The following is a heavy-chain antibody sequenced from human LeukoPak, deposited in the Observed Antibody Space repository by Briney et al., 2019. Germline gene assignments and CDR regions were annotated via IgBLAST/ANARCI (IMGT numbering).Heavy chain of an antibody. CDR2: ISWDGGNT. CDR3: AKAYPGYSHYFDY. Sequence: GGSLRLSCAASGFTFDVYNMHWVRHATGKGLEWFSLISWDGGNTFYADSVKGRFTISRDNSKNSLYLQMNSLRTEDTALYYCAKAYPGYSHYFDYWGQGTLVTVSS. CDR1: GFTFDVYN. D-gene: IGHD5-18*01. V-gene: IGHV3-43*01. J-gene: IGHJ4*02.